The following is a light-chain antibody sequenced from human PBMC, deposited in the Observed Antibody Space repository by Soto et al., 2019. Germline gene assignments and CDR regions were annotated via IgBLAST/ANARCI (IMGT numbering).Light chain of an antibody. CDR1: QSVGSS. CDR2: VAS. V-gene: IGKV3-15*01. J-gene: IGKJ1*01. CDR3: QQYANCPRT. Sequence: EIVMTQSPATLSMSPGERATLSCRASQSVGSSLAWYQQKPGQAPRLLIYVASTRATGVPARFSGSGSGTEFTLTISSLQSEDFAVYYCQQYANCPRTFGQGTKVEIK.